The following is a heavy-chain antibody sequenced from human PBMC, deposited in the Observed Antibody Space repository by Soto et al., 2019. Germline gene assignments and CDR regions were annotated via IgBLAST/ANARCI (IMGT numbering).Heavy chain of an antibody. V-gene: IGHV1-18*01. Sequence: QIQLVQSGAEVKKPGASVKVSCKASGYSFTTYAITWVRQAPGQGLEWMGWISGYNGNTNYGQKFQGRVTMTTDTSTSTAYMELRSLRSDDTAVYYCVRDWGSRDYGMDVWGQGTTVTVSS. D-gene: IGHD7-27*01. CDR3: VRDWGSRDYGMDV. CDR2: ISGYNGNT. CDR1: GYSFTTYA. J-gene: IGHJ6*02.